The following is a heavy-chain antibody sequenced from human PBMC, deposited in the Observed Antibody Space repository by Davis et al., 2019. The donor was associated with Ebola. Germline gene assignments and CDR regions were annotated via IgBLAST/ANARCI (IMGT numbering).Heavy chain of an antibody. V-gene: IGHV3-7*03. Sequence: GESLKISCAASGFTISNYWMAWVRQAPGKGLEWVANMNQDGSQKYFVDSVRGRFTISRDNAKNSLYLQMNSLRAEDTAFYYCAKDERLRLGRYYFDYWGQGTLVTVSS. D-gene: IGHD5-12*01. CDR1: GFTISNYW. CDR3: AKDERLRLGRYYFDY. J-gene: IGHJ4*02. CDR2: MNQDGSQK.